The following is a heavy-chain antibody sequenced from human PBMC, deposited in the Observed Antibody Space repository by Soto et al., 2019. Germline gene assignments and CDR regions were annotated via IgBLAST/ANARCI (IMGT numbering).Heavy chain of an antibody. CDR2: ISGSGGST. CDR3: AKDPVYYDILTGYSPYYFDY. CDR1: GFTFSSYA. J-gene: IGHJ4*02. D-gene: IGHD3-9*01. V-gene: IGHV3-23*01. Sequence: EVQLLESGGGLLQPGGSLRLSCAASGFTFSSYAMSWVRQAPGKGLAWVSAISGSGGSTYYADSVKGRFTISRDNSKNTLYLHMNSLRAEDTAVYYCAKDPVYYDILTGYSPYYFDYWGQGTLVTVSS.